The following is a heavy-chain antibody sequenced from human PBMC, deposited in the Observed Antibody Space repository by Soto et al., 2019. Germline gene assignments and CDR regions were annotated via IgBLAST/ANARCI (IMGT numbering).Heavy chain of an antibody. D-gene: IGHD2-2*01. CDR2: IYWDDDK. CDR1: GFSLSADGVG. V-gene: IGHV2-5*02. CDR3: AHAYGGTSWTNDAFDV. J-gene: IGHJ3*01. Sequence: QITLKESGPTLVKPTQTLTLTCTFSGFSLSADGVGVGWIRQPPGKALEWLALIYWDDDKRYRPSLKSRLTTAKXTXKXXLVLPMTHMDPVDPATYSFAHAYGGTSWTNDAFDVWGQGTVVTVSS.